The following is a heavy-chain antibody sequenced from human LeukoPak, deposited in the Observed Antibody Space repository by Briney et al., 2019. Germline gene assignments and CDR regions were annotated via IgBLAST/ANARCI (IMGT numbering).Heavy chain of an antibody. V-gene: IGHV3-30-3*01. Sequence: GGSLRLSCAASGFTFSSYAMHWVRQAPGKGLEWVAVISYDGSNKYYADSVKGRFTISRDNSKNTLYLQMNSLRAEDTAVYYCARGRITMISSYWGQGTLVTVFS. D-gene: IGHD3-22*01. CDR1: GFTFSSYA. J-gene: IGHJ4*02. CDR3: ARGRITMISSY. CDR2: ISYDGSNK.